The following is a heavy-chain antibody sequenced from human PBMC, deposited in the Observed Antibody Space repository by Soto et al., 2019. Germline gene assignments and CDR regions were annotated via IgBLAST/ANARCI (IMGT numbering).Heavy chain of an antibody. Sequence: GGSLRLSCAASGFTFSSYSMNWVRQAPGKGLEWVSYISSSSGTICYADSVKGRFTISRDNAKNSLYLQMNSLRDKDTAVYYCARVGYCSGGSGYRNWFDPWGQGTLVTVSS. CDR3: ARVGYCSGGSGYRNWFDP. V-gene: IGHV3-48*02. CDR2: ISSSSGTI. CDR1: GFTFSSYS. D-gene: IGHD2-15*01. J-gene: IGHJ5*02.